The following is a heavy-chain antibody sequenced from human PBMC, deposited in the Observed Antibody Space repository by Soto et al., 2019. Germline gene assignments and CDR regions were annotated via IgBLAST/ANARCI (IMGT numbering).Heavy chain of an antibody. D-gene: IGHD3-22*01. V-gene: IGHV4-30-4*01. Sequence: SETLSLTCTVSGGSISIGDYYLSWIRQPPGKGLEWIGYIYYSGSTYYNPSLKSRVTISVETSKNQFSLKLSSVTAADTAVYYCASRYYYDSSGYSPWGQGTLVTVSS. CDR1: GGSISIGDYY. CDR2: IYYSGST. CDR3: ASRYYYDSSGYSP. J-gene: IGHJ5*02.